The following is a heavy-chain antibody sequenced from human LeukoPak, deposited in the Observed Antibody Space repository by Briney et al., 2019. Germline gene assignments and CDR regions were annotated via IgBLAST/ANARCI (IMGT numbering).Heavy chain of an antibody. J-gene: IGHJ4*02. D-gene: IGHD3-10*01. CDR1: GASLKSINAY. CDR3: ARKTGYGSGSYYNYYLDY. Sequence: SETLSLTCTVSGASLKSINAYWTWLRQPAGKGLEWIGRVYFSGSNTYNPSLKGRVTISVDTSRNQFSLHLSSVTAADTAVYYCARKTGYGSGSYYNYYLDYWGQGSLVTVSS. V-gene: IGHV4-61*02. CDR2: VYFSGSN.